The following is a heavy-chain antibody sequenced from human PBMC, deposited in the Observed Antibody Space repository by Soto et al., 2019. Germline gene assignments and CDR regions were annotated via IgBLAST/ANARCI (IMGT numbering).Heavy chain of an antibody. CDR3: ARAVNWNQFDP. Sequence: QVQLVESGGGLVKPGGSLRLSCAASGFTFRDYYMTWIRQAPGRGLEWVSYIHSAATTIYYADSVKGRFTISRDNAKNSLFLQMNSLRAEDTAVYYCARAVNWNQFDPWGQGTLVTVSS. D-gene: IGHD1-1*01. CDR1: GFTFRDYY. V-gene: IGHV3-11*01. J-gene: IGHJ5*02. CDR2: IHSAATTI.